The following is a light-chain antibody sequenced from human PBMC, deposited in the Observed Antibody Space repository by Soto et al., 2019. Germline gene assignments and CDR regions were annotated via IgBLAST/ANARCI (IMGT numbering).Light chain of an antibody. Sequence: DIQMTQSPSSLSASVGDRVTITCRASQSIRSYLNWYQPQQGKAPKIXIYAASSLQSGVPSRFSGSGSRTDFTLTISSLQPEDFETDDCQQSYCTTFTCGQGTRLEIK. CDR1: QSIRSY. CDR3: QQSYCTTFT. J-gene: IGKJ5*01. V-gene: IGKV1-39*01. CDR2: AAS.